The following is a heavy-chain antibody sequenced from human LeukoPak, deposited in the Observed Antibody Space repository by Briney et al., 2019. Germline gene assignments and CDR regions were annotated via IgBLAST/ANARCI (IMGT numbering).Heavy chain of an antibody. CDR1: GFTFSSYA. J-gene: IGHJ4*02. V-gene: IGHV3-23*01. CDR3: AKSSGSYGRAKSKNFDY. Sequence: GGSLRLSCAASGFTFSSYAMSWVRQAPGKGLEWVSATSGSGGSTYYADSVKGRFTISRDNSKNTLYLQMNSLRAEDTAVYYCAKSSGSYGRAKSKNFDYWGQGTLVTVSS. CDR2: TSGSGGST. D-gene: IGHD3-10*01.